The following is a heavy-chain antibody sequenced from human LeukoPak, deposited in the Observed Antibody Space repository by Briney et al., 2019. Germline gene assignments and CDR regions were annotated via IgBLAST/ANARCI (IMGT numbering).Heavy chain of an antibody. J-gene: IGHJ4*02. D-gene: IGHD3-10*01. Sequence: QPGRSLRLSCAASGFTFSSYAMHWVRQAPGKGLEWVADIGFDGGDKSYADSVKGRFTISRDNSKNTLYLQMNSLRAEDTAVYFCARVEGFGELLSQIDYWGQGTLVTVSS. CDR2: IGFDGGDK. V-gene: IGHV3-33*08. CDR1: GFTFSSYA. CDR3: ARVEGFGELLSQIDY.